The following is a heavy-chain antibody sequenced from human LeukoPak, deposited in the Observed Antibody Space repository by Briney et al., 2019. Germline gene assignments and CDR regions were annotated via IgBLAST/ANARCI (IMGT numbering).Heavy chain of an antibody. Sequence: SGTLSLTCTVSGGSITNSYWNWIRQSPGKGLEWIGYINYSGSTNYNPSLKSRVTMSVDTSKNQFSLKLSSVTAADTAVYYCARGIVVVVAATPYYYGMDVWGQGTTVTVSS. CDR1: GGSITNSY. CDR2: INYSGST. D-gene: IGHD2-15*01. J-gene: IGHJ6*02. CDR3: ARGIVVVVAATPYYYGMDV. V-gene: IGHV4-59*12.